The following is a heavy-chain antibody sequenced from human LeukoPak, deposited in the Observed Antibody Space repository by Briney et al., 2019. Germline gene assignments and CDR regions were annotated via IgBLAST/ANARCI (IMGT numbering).Heavy chain of an antibody. J-gene: IGHJ4*02. V-gene: IGHV4-30-4*01. Sequence: SSQTLSLTCTVSGGSISSGDYYWSWIRQPPGKGLEWIGYIYYSGSTYYNPSLKSRVTISVDTSKNQFSLKLSSVTAADTAVYYCARDTGGSGYSYGYFDYWGQGTLVTVSS. CDR2: IYYSGST. CDR3: ARDTGGSGYSYGYFDY. D-gene: IGHD3-22*01. CDR1: GGSISSGDYY.